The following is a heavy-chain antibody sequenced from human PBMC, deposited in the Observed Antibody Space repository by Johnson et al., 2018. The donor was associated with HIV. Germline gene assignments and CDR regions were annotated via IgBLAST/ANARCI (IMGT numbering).Heavy chain of an antibody. D-gene: IGHD4-17*01. Sequence: QVQLVESGGGVVQPGRSLRLSCAASGFTFSSYGMHWVRQAPGKGLEWVAVMSYDGTYKYYADSVKRRFTISRDNSKNTLYLAMNSLKAEDTARSFCAKDLGYYGDSGRYVFDVWGQGTLVTVSS. CDR2: MSYDGTYK. CDR3: AKDLGYYGDSGRYVFDV. CDR1: GFTFSSYG. V-gene: IGHV3-30*18. J-gene: IGHJ3*01.